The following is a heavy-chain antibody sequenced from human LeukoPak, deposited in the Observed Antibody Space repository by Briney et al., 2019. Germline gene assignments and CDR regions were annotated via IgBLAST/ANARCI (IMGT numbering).Heavy chain of an antibody. D-gene: IGHD5-18*01. V-gene: IGHV1-69*05. CDR2: IIPIFGTA. CDR3: AREGRGYSYGQVESWFDP. CDR1: GYTFTSYD. Sequence: GASVKVSCKASGYTFTSYDINWVRQATGQGLEWMGRIIPIFGTANYAQKFQGRVTITTDESTSTAYMELSSLRSEDTAVYYCAREGRGYSYGQVESWFDPWGQGTLVTVSS. J-gene: IGHJ5*02.